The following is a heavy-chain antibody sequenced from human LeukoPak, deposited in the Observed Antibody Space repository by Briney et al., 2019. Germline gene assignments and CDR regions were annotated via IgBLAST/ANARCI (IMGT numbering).Heavy chain of an antibody. D-gene: IGHD3-3*01. J-gene: IGHJ4*02. CDR2: IKSKTDGGTT. CDR1: GFAFSNAW. V-gene: IGHV3-15*01. Sequence: GGSLRLSCAASGFAFSNAWMSWVRQAPGKGLEWVGRIKSKTDGGTTDYAAPVKGRFTISRDDSKNTLYLQMNSLKTEDTAVYYCTTDYDFWKSIDYWGQGTLVTVSS. CDR3: TTDYDFWKSIDY.